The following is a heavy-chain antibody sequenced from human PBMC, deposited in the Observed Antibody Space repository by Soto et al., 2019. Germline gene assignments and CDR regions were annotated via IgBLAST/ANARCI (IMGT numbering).Heavy chain of an antibody. Sequence: ASVKVSCKASGYTFTSYGISWVRQAPGQGPEWMGWISAYNGNTNYAQKLQGRVTMTTDTSTSTAYMELRSLRSDDTAVYYCARDRSITIFGVVMPNYGMDVWGQGTTVTVSS. CDR1: GYTFTSYG. V-gene: IGHV1-18*04. CDR3: ARDRSITIFGVVMPNYGMDV. CDR2: ISAYNGNT. D-gene: IGHD3-3*01. J-gene: IGHJ6*02.